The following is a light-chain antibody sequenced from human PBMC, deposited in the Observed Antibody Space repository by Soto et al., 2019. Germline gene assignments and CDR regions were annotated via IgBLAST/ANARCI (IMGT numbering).Light chain of an antibody. CDR1: SSDVGFYNY. CDR2: EVS. Sequence: QSALAQPASVSGSPGQSITISCTGTSSDVGFYNYVSWYQHHPGKAPKLMICEVSNRPSGISNRFSGSKSGNTASLTNSGLQAEDEADYYCSSYTTSATVVFGGGTKLTVL. J-gene: IGLJ2*01. V-gene: IGLV2-14*01. CDR3: SSYTTSATVV.